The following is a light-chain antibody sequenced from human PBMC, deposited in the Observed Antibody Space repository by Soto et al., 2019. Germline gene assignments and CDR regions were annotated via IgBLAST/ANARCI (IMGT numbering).Light chain of an antibody. CDR3: QSYDNSLNHVV. CDR2: GDN. J-gene: IGLJ2*01. CDR1: SSNIGSFYD. V-gene: IGLV1-40*01. Sequence: QSVLTQPPSVSGARGQRVTIPCTGSSSNIGSFYDVHWYQQLPGTVPKLLIYGDNNRPSGVPDRFSGSKSGTAASLAITGLQAEDEADYYCQSYDNSLNHVVFGGGTKVTVL.